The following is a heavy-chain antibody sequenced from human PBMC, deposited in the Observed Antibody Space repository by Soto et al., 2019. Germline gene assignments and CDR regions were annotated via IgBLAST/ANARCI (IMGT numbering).Heavy chain of an antibody. Sequence: QVQLVESGGGVVQPGKSLRLSCAASGFTFSSYGMHWVRQAPGKGLEWVAVIWYDGSNKYYADSVKGRFTISRDNSKNTLYLQMNSLSAADTAVYYCAKDQLGGWDYYYYYYGMDVWGQGTTVTVSS. CDR1: GFTFSSYG. J-gene: IGHJ6*02. CDR2: IWYDGSNK. V-gene: IGHV3-33*06. CDR3: AKDQLGGWDYYYYYYGMDV. D-gene: IGHD6-19*01.